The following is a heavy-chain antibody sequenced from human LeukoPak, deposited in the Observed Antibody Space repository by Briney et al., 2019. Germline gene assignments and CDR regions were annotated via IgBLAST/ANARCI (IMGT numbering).Heavy chain of an antibody. CDR3: AKGSRTYSSSSNPFWYYYYYMDV. D-gene: IGHD6-6*01. Sequence: PGGSLRLSCAASGFTFSSYAMSWVRQAPGKGLEWVSAISGSGGSTYYADSVKGRFTISRDNSKNTLYLQMNSLRAEDTAVYYCAKGSRTYSSSSNPFWYYYYYMDVWGKGTTVTVSS. CDR1: GFTFSSYA. J-gene: IGHJ6*03. V-gene: IGHV3-23*01. CDR2: ISGSGGST.